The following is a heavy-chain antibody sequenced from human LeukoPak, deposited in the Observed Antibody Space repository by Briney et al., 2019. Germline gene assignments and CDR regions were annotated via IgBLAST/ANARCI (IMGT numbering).Heavy chain of an antibody. D-gene: IGHD2-2*01. J-gene: IGHJ4*02. CDR3: ARNGTSSYFDY. CDR2: IYHRGST. CDR1: GYSLSRGYY. Sequence: SETLSLTCAVSGYSLSRGYYWGWIRPAPGKGLEWIGSIYHRGSTHYNPSLKSRVTISVDTLKNQFSLKLSAVTAADTAVYYCARNGTSSYFDYWGQGTLVTVSS. V-gene: IGHV4-38-2*01.